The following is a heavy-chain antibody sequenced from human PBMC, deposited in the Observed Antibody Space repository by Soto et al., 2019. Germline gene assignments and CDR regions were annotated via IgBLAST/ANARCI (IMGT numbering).Heavy chain of an antibody. V-gene: IGHV3-30-3*01. CDR3: ASPYYDFWSGYPDLYYFDY. J-gene: IGHJ4*02. D-gene: IGHD3-3*01. Sequence: QVQLVESGGGVVQPGRSLRLSCAASGFTFSSYAMHWVRQAPGKGLEWVAVISYDGSNKYYADSVKGRFTISRDNSMNXLXPQMNSLRAEDTAVYYCASPYYDFWSGYPDLYYFDYWGQGTLVTVSS. CDR1: GFTFSSYA. CDR2: ISYDGSNK.